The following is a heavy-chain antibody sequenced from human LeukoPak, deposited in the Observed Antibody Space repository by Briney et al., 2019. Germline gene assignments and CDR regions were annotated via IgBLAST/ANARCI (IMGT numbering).Heavy chain of an antibody. V-gene: IGHV3-66*01. CDR1: GFTVSSDY. Sequence: PGGSLSLSCTASGFTVSSDYMSWVRQAPGKGLEWVSVVYSGGNTYYADSMKRRFTITRDNSKDTLYLQMDRLRAEDTAVYYCAREPPGGGFDYWGQGTLVTVSS. CDR2: VYSGGNT. CDR3: AREPPGGGFDY. D-gene: IGHD3-16*01. J-gene: IGHJ4*02.